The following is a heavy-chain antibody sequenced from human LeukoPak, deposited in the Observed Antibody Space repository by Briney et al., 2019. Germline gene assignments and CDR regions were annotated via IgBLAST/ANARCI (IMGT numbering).Heavy chain of an antibody. V-gene: IGHV3-53*01. Sequence: GGSLRLSCGASGFTVSSNYMSWVRQAPGKGLEWVSVIYSDGRIHYSESVTGRFTISRDDSKNTLYLQMNSLRAEDTAVYYCARESGYSYGLAGFFDYWGQGTLVTVSS. CDR3: ARESGYSYGLAGFFDY. J-gene: IGHJ4*02. CDR2: IYSDGRI. D-gene: IGHD5-18*01. CDR1: GFTVSSNY.